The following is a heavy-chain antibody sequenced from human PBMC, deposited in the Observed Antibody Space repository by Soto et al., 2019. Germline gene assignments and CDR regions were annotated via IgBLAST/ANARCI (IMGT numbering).Heavy chain of an antibody. CDR3: AKTPTTSPGRDFDL. V-gene: IGHV3-23*01. Sequence: EVQLLESGGDLVQPGGSLRLSCAASGFTFSSYAMSWVRQAPGKGLEWVSAISGSGGSTYYADSVKGRFTISKDNSQNTRYLQMNSLRAEDTAVYYCAKTPTTSPGRDFDLWGRGTLVTVSS. J-gene: IGHJ2*01. CDR1: GFTFSSYA. CDR2: ISGSGGST. D-gene: IGHD4-17*01.